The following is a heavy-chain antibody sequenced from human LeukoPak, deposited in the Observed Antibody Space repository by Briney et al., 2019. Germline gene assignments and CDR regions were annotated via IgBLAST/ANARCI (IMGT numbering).Heavy chain of an antibody. D-gene: IGHD2-15*01. CDR1: GGSISSSSYY. CDR3: ARVRRIPHFDY. Sequence: SETLSLTCTVSGGSISSSSYYWGWIRQPPGKGLEWIGSIYYSGSTYYNPSLESRVTISVDTSKNQFSLKLSSVTAADTAVYYCARVRRIPHFDYWGQGTLVTVSS. V-gene: IGHV4-39*07. CDR2: IYYSGST. J-gene: IGHJ4*02.